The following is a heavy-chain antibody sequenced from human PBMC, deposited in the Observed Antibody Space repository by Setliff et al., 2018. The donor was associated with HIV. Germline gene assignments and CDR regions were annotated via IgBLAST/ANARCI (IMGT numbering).Heavy chain of an antibody. D-gene: IGHD3-3*01. CDR1: GYTFTSYG. V-gene: IGHV1-69*10. Sequence: GASVKVSCKASGYTFTSYGISWVRQAPGQGLEWMGGIIPILGIANYAQKFQGRVTITADKSTSTVYMELSSLRFDDTAMYYCVRGVQSPPHYSYYYMDVWGEGTMVTVSS. CDR2: IIPILGIA. CDR3: VRGVQSPPHYSYYYMDV. J-gene: IGHJ6*03.